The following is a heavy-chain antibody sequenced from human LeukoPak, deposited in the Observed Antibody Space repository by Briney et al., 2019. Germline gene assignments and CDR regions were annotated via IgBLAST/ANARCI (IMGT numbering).Heavy chain of an antibody. J-gene: IGHJ6*03. Sequence: GGSLRLSCAASGFTFSSYSMNWVRQAPGKGLEWVSSISSSSSYIYYTDSVKGRFTISRDNAKNSLYLQMNSLRAEDTAVYYCARVSRPVAGMNYYYYMDVWGKGTTVTVSS. CDR2: ISSSSSYI. D-gene: IGHD6-19*01. CDR1: GFTFSSYS. V-gene: IGHV3-21*01. CDR3: ARVSRPVAGMNYYYYMDV.